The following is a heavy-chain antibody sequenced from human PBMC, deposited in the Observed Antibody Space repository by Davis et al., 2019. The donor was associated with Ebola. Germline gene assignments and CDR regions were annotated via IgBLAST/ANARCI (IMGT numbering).Heavy chain of an antibody. Sequence: MPSETLSLTCAVSGDSISSSNWWGCSRPPPGKRLEWLGSIYYSGSTYYNPSLSSRVTLSEDTSKNHFSLKLSSVTAMDTAVYYCARSMGTVTDAFDIWGQGTMVTVSS. D-gene: IGHD4-17*01. CDR2: IYYSGST. CDR3: ARSMGTVTDAFDI. V-gene: IGHV4-28*01. CDR1: GDSISSSNW. J-gene: IGHJ3*02.